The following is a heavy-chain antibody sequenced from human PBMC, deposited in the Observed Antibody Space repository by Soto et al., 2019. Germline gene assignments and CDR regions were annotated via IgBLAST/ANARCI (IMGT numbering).Heavy chain of an antibody. V-gene: IGHV3-21*01. CDR2: ISSSSSYI. J-gene: IGHJ6*02. D-gene: IGHD6-13*01. Sequence: LRLSCAASGFTFSSYSMNWVRQAPGKGLEWVSSISSSSSYIYYADLVKGRFTIARDNAKNSLYLQMNSLRAEDTAVYYCAREDVSSWYRPTYYGMDVWGQGTTVTVSS. CDR1: GFTFSSYS. CDR3: AREDVSSWYRPTYYGMDV.